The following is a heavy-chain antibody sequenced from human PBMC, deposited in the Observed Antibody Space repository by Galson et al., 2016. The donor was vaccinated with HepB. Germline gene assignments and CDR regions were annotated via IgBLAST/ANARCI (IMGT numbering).Heavy chain of an antibody. CDR2: INPYSGGT. CDR3: ARGGITVYYDSRGYTPQRNFDY. Sequence: SVKVSCKASGYTFIGYHVHWVRQAPGQGLEWMGWINPYSGGTNYAQNFQGRVTIASDTSVTTAYMELTRLKSDDTAVYYCARGGITVYYDSRGYTPQRNFDYWGQGTLVTVSS. J-gene: IGHJ4*02. V-gene: IGHV1-2*02. CDR1: GYTFIGYH. D-gene: IGHD3-22*01.